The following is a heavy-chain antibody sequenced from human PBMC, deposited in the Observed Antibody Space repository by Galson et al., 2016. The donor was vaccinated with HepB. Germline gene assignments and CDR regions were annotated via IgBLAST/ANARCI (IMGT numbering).Heavy chain of an antibody. Sequence: SVKVSCKASGYRFTGYYIHWVRQAPGQGLEWLGWINPNSGDTDYAQSIKDRDTVTRDTSIRTAYLAMSRLTSYDTAVYSCARGGDFWSGYFFQDWGQGTPVSVIS. CDR1: GYRFTGYY. D-gene: IGHD3-3*01. J-gene: IGHJ1*01. CDR2: INPNSGDT. CDR3: ARGGDFWSGYFFQD. V-gene: IGHV1-2*02.